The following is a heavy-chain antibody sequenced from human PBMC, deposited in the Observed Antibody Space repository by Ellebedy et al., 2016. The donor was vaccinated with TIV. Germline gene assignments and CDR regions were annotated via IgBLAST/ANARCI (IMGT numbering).Heavy chain of an antibody. CDR1: GFTFSTYV. CDR2: IRGSGGRT. CDR3: ARERVNPVTYPDS. V-gene: IGHV3-23*01. D-gene: IGHD3-16*01. J-gene: IGHJ5*01. Sequence: PGGSLRLSCATSGFTFSTYVMSRVRQAPGKGLEWVSGIRGSGGRTYYADSVKGRFTISRDNSNNTLYLQMDSLRVDDTAVYFCARERVNPVTYPDSWGRGTLVTVSS.